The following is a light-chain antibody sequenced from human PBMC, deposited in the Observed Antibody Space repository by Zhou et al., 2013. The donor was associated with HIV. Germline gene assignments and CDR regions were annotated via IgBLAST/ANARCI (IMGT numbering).Light chain of an antibody. CDR2: SAS. CDR3: QQSYTTPYT. V-gene: IGKV1-39*01. Sequence: DIQMTQSPSSLSASVGDRVTITCRASQGIDNYLAWFQQKPGKAPKLLIYSASSLQSGVPSRFSGSGYGTDFTFTISSLQPEDFATYICQQSYTTPYTFGQGTKLEIK. J-gene: IGKJ2*01. CDR1: QGIDNY.